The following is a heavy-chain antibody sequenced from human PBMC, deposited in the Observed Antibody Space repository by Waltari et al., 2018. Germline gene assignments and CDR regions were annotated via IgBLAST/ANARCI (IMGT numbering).Heavy chain of an antibody. Sequence: QVQLVQSGAEVKQPGASVRVSCKASGGTFGPYAITWVRQAPGQGLEWMGGVIPSFGTPNYAPKFQDRVTVSADPSTSTAYLEVRRLISEDTAVYYCAKREIGYAFDIWGHGTMVTVSS. CDR2: VIPSFGTP. V-gene: IGHV1-69*12. J-gene: IGHJ3*02. D-gene: IGHD1-26*01. CDR1: GGTFGPYA. CDR3: AKREIGYAFDI.